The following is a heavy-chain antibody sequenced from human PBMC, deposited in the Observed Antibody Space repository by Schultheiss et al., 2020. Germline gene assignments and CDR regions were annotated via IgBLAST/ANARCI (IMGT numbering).Heavy chain of an antibody. V-gene: IGHV5-51*01. Sequence: GESLKISCKGSGYSFTNYWIGWVRQMPGKGLEWMGIIYPGDSDTRYSPSFQGQVTISADKSISTAYLQWSSLRASDTAMYYCARHMRGQQLVPFDYWGQGTLVNVSS. J-gene: IGHJ4*02. D-gene: IGHD6-13*01. CDR3: ARHMRGQQLVPFDY. CDR2: IYPGDSDT. CDR1: GYSFTNYW.